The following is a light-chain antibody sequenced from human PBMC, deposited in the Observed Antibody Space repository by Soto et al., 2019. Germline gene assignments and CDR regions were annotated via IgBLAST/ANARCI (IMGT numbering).Light chain of an antibody. CDR2: GVS. Sequence: QSVLAQPASVSLSPGQSITISCTGTINDFVVYNYVSWYQQLPGKAPKLMIYGVSNRPSGVSNRFSGSKSGSTASLTISGLQADDEADYYCSTHTTSGALQVFGTGTKVTVL. J-gene: IGLJ1*01. CDR3: STHTTSGALQV. V-gene: IGLV2-14*01. CDR1: INDFVVYNY.